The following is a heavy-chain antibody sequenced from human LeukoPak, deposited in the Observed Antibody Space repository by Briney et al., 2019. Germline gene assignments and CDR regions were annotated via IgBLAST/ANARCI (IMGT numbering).Heavy chain of an antibody. CDR3: ATLCSGGSCYGGTDY. Sequence: SETLSLTCAVYGGSFSGYYWSWIRQPPGKGLEWLGEINHSGSTNYNPSLKSRVTISVDTSKNQFSLKLSSVTAADTAVYYCATLCSGGSCYGGTDYWGQGTLVTVSS. CDR2: INHSGST. J-gene: IGHJ4*02. D-gene: IGHD2-15*01. V-gene: IGHV4-34*01. CDR1: GGSFSGYY.